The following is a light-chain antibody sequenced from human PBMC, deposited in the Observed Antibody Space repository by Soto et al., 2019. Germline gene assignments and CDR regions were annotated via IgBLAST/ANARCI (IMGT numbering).Light chain of an antibody. Sequence: EIVMRQSPASLSVSPGERATLSCMASQSVSSNLAWYQQKPGQAPRLLIYGASTRATGIPARFSGSGSGTEFTLTISSLQSEDFAVYYCQQYNNWPPWTFGQGTKVEIK. CDR3: QQYNNWPPWT. J-gene: IGKJ1*01. V-gene: IGKV3-15*01. CDR1: QSVSSN. CDR2: GAS.